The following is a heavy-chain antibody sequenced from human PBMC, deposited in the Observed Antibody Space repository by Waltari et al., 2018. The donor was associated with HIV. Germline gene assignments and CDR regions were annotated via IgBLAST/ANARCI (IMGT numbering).Heavy chain of an antibody. V-gene: IGHV4-39*01. CDR3: VRHGGGWAPGGFDY. D-gene: IGHD6-19*01. CDR1: GGSISSSSYY. CDR2: INYSGST. J-gene: IGHJ4*02. Sequence: QLQLQESGPGLVKPSETLSLTCTVSGGSISSSSYYWGWIRQAPGKGLAWIGSINYSGSTYYNPSLKSRVTISVDTSKNQFSLKLSSVTAADTAVYHCVRHGGGWAPGGFDYWGQGTLVTVSS.